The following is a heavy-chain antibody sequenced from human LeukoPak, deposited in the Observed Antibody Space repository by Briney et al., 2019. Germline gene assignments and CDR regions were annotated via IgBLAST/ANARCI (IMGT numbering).Heavy chain of an antibody. CDR1: GGSISGHY. Sequence: PSETLSLTCTVSGGSISGHYWSWIRQPPGKGLEWIGFVSYSGSTNYNPSFNGRVTISLDTSKSQFSLSLNSVTAAGTAVYFCARGGASSRYFGYWGQGTLVTVSS. CDR3: ARGGASSRYFGY. CDR2: VSYSGST. V-gene: IGHV4-59*11. D-gene: IGHD1-26*01. J-gene: IGHJ4*02.